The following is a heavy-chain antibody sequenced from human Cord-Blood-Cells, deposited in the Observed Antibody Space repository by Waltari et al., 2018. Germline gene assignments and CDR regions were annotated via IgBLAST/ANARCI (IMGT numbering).Heavy chain of an antibody. Sequence: QVQLQESGPGLVKPSETLSLTCTVSGGSISSYYWSWIRQPPGKGLEWIGYIYYSGSTNYNPSRKGRVTISVDTAKNQFSLKLSSVTAADTAVYYCAGGIVATGEDAFDIWGQGTMVTVSS. J-gene: IGHJ3*02. CDR3: AGGIVATGEDAFDI. CDR1: GGSISSYY. D-gene: IGHD5-12*01. V-gene: IGHV4-59*01. CDR2: IYYSGST.